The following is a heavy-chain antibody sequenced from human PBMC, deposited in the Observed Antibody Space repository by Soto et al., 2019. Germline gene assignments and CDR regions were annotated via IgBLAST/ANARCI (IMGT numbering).Heavy chain of an antibody. J-gene: IGHJ4*02. D-gene: IGHD3-9*01. CDR3: ARAWIVLRYFDWFAAQYDY. CDR1: GYTFTSYG. V-gene: IGHV1-18*01. CDR2: ISAYNGNT. Sequence: ASVKVSCKASGYTFTSYGISWVRQAPGQGLEWMGWISAYNGNTNYAQKLQGRVTMTTDTSTSTAYMELRSLRSDDTAVYYCARAWIVLRYFDWFAAQYDYWGQGTLVTVSS.